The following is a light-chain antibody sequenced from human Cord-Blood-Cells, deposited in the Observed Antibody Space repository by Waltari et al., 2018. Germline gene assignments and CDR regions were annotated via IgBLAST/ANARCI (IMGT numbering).Light chain of an antibody. CDR1: SSDVGGYNF. CDR2: DVS. CDR3: SSYTSSSTVV. V-gene: IGLV2-14*01. J-gene: IGLJ2*01. Sequence: QSALTQPAAVSGSPGQSLTISCTGTSSDVGGYNFVSCYQQHPVKAPKLMIYDVSNRPSGVSNRFSGSKSGNTASLTISGLQAEDEADYYCSSYTSSSTVVFGGGTKLTVL.